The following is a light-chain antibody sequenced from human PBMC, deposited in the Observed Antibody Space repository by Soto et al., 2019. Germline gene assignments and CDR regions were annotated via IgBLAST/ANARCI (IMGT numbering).Light chain of an antibody. J-gene: IGLJ3*02. CDR1: RDDVGGYNY. CDR3: SAYTNIGTLV. CDR2: EVS. V-gene: IGLV2-14*01. Sequence: QSALTQPASVSGSPGQSITISCTGTRDDVGGYNYVSWYQQYPGKAPKLMIYEVSYRPSGVSNRFSGSRSGHTASLSISGLQDEDEAAYYCSAYTNIGTLVFGGGTKLTVL.